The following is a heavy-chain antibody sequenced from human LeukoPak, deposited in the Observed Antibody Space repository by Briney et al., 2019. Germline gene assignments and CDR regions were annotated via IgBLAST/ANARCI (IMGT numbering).Heavy chain of an antibody. CDR1: GYTFTSYH. V-gene: IGHV1-46*01. Sequence: ASVKVSCKASGYTFTSYHMHWVRQAPGQGLEWMGISNPSSDYTNYAEKFQGRVTMTRDTSTSTVYMELSSLRSEDTAVYYCARDGNNWNVDYWGQGTLVTVSS. D-gene: IGHD1-20*01. CDR2: SNPSSDYT. CDR3: ARDGNNWNVDY. J-gene: IGHJ4*02.